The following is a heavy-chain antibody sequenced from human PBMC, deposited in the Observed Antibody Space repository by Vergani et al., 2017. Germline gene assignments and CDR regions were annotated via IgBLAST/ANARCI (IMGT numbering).Heavy chain of an antibody. Sequence: EVQLVESGGDVVQPGGSLRLSCAAAGFTFSDYSINWVRQAPGKGLEWVSSISSSSNYRYYADSVKGRFTISRDNAKNSLYLQMNSLRAEDTAVYYCARDLFYYDSSGYYSGFFDYWGQGTLVTVSS. CDR3: ARDLFYYDSSGYYSGFFDY. D-gene: IGHD3-22*01. V-gene: IGHV3-21*01. J-gene: IGHJ4*02. CDR2: ISSSSNYR. CDR1: GFTFSDYS.